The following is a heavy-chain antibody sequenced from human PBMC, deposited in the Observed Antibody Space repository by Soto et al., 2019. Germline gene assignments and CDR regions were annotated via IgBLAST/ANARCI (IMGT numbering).Heavy chain of an antibody. V-gene: IGHV4-30-4*08. CDR3: ARTNYDSSGYYPSLFDY. CDR1: GGSISSGDYY. J-gene: IGHJ4*02. CDR2: IYYSGST. D-gene: IGHD3-22*01. Sequence: SETLSLTCTVSGGSISSGDYYWSWIRQPPGKGLEWIGYIYYSGSTYYNPSLKSRVTISVDTSKNQFSLKLSPVTAADTAVYYCARTNYDSSGYYPSLFDYWGQGTLVTV.